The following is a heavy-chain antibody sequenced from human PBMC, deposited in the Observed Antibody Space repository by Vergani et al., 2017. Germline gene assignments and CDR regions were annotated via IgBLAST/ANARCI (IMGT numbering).Heavy chain of an antibody. D-gene: IGHD6-13*01. Sequence: QVQLVQSGAEVKKPGASVKVSCKASGYTFTGYYMHWVRQAPGQGLEWMGWINPNSGGTNYAQKFQGRVTMTRDTSISTAYMELSSVTAADTAVYYCARDPYSSSWPYYYGMDVWGQGTTVTVSS. V-gene: IGHV1-2*02. CDR3: ARDPYSSSWPYYYGMDV. J-gene: IGHJ6*02. CDR2: INPNSGGT. CDR1: GYTFTGYY.